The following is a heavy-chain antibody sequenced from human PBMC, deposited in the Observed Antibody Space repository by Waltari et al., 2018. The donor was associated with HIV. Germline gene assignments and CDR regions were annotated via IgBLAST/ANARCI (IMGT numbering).Heavy chain of an antibody. Sequence: EAPLVVSGGAFVPTGGSLRVSCVGTVFIFSSYSMNWVRQAAGKGLEWVAYIGSGGTTIYADSVKGRFTISRDNAKNSVFLQMNSLREDDTAIYFCARDKLGDPAPVWGQGTTVTVSS. CDR1: VFIFSSYS. V-gene: IGHV3-48*02. D-gene: IGHD1-26*01. CDR3: ARDKLGDPAPV. J-gene: IGHJ6*02. CDR2: IGSGGTTI.